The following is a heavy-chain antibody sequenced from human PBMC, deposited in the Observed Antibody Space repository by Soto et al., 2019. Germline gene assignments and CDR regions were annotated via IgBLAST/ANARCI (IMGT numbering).Heavy chain of an antibody. CDR2: IRSKADNYAT. V-gene: IGHV3-73*02. CDR1: GFPFSGST. Sequence: EVHLVESGGGLVQPGGSLKLSCAASGFPFSGSTIHWVRQASGKGLEWVGRIRSKADNYATAYSASVKGKFTISRDDSRSTTYLEMNSLKAEDTAVYYCTLSPGYCTSTSCYLSDYWGQGTLVTVSS. J-gene: IGHJ4*02. CDR3: TLSPGYCTSTSCYLSDY. D-gene: IGHD2-2*01.